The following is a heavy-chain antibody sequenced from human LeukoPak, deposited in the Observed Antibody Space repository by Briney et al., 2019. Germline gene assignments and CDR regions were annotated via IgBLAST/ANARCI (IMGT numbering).Heavy chain of an antibody. D-gene: IGHD7-27*01. J-gene: IGHJ5*02. V-gene: IGHV3-48*01. CDR2: ISSSSSTI. CDR1: GFTFSSYS. CDR3: AKDAYLGSNWLDP. Sequence: GGSLRLSCAASGFTFSSYSMNWVRQAPGKGLEWVSYISSSSSTIYYADSVKGRFTISRDNSKNTLYLQMNRLRAEDTAVYYCAKDAYLGSNWLDPWGQGTLVTVSS.